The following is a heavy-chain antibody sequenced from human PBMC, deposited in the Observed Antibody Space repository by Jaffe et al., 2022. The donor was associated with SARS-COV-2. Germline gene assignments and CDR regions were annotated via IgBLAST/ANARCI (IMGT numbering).Heavy chain of an antibody. CDR1: GFTFSSYA. Sequence: EVQLLESGGGLVQPGGSLRLSCAASGFTFSSYAMSWVRQAPGKGLEWVSAISGSGGSTYYADSVKGRFTISRDNSKNTLYLQMNSLRAEDTAVYYCAFGRGRSPYHPLDYWGQGTLVTVSS. D-gene: IGHD3-16*01. J-gene: IGHJ4*02. CDR2: ISGSGGST. CDR3: AFGRGRSPYHPLDY. V-gene: IGHV3-23*01.